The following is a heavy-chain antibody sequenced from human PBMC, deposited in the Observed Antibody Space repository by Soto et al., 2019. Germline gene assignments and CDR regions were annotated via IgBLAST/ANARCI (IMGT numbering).Heavy chain of an antibody. Sequence: QVQLVQSGGEVKKPGASVKVSCKASGYTFTSYGISWVRQAPGQGLEWMGWISAYNGNTKYAQKLQGRVTMTTDTATSTAYMELRSLTSDDTAVYHCVRVEAYGDYVSGEWYFDLWGRGTLVTVSS. V-gene: IGHV1-18*01. CDR2: ISAYNGNT. CDR1: GYTFTSYG. D-gene: IGHD4-17*01. CDR3: VRVEAYGDYVSGEWYFDL. J-gene: IGHJ2*01.